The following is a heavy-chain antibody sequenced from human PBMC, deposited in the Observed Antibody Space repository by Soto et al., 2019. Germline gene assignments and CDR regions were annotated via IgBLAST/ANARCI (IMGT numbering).Heavy chain of an antibody. D-gene: IGHD5-12*01. CDR1: GFTFSNYV. CDR3: ANSARGDGYKNAFDI. V-gene: IGHV3-23*01. CDR2: VGGTGGTT. J-gene: IGHJ3*02. Sequence: GGSLRLSWAACGFTFSNYVMTWVRQAPGKGLEWVSSVGGTGGTTYYAYPVKGRFTISRDNSKNTLHLQMNSLTAADTALYYCANSARGDGYKNAFDIWGQGTMVTV.